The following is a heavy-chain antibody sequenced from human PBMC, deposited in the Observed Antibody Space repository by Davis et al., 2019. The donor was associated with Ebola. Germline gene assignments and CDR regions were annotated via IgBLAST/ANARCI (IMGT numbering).Heavy chain of an antibody. CDR3: ARDLVAARPYGMDV. Sequence: GESLKISCAASGFTFSSFAMSWVRQTPGKGLEWVSTISGTSTYTYYADSVKGRFTISRDNSKNTLYLQMNSLRAEDTAVYYCARDLVAARPYGMDVWGQGTTVTVSS. CDR1: GFTFSSFA. V-gene: IGHV3-23*01. CDR2: ISGTSTYT. J-gene: IGHJ6*02. D-gene: IGHD6-6*01.